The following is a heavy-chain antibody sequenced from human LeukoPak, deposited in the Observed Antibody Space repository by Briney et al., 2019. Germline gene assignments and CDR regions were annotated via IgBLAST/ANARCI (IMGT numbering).Heavy chain of an antibody. CDR1: GFTFSSYE. Sequence: PGGSLRLSCAASGFTFSSYEVNWVRQAPGKGLEWVSYISSSGSTIYYADSVKGRFTISRDNAKNSLYLQMNSLRAEDTAVYYCARSYYYGSGSYFPRASRYGMDVWGQGTTVTVSS. V-gene: IGHV3-48*03. CDR3: ARSYYYGSGSYFPRASRYGMDV. CDR2: ISSSGSTI. J-gene: IGHJ6*02. D-gene: IGHD3-10*01.